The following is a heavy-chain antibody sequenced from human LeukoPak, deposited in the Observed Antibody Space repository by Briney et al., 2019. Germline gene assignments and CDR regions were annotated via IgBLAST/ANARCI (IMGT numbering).Heavy chain of an antibody. CDR3: ARGVGRYYYYYYYMDV. CDR2: INHSGST. Sequence: PSETLSLTCAVYGGSFSGYYWSWIRQPPGKGLEWIGEINHSGSTNYNPSLKSRVTISVDTSKNQFSLKLSSVTAADTAVYYCARGVGRYYYYYYYMDVWGKGTTATVSS. CDR1: GGSFSGYY. J-gene: IGHJ6*03. V-gene: IGHV4-34*01. D-gene: IGHD1-26*01.